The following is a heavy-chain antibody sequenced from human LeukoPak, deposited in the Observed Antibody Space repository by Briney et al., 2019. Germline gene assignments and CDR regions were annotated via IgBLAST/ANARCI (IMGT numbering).Heavy chain of an antibody. CDR1: GFTFSIYV. CDR2: ISNDGGST. Sequence: GGSLRLSCSASGFTFSIYVMECVRQAPGKGLEYVAVISNDGGSTNYADSVKGRFTISRDNSKNTLYLQMNSLRAEDTAVYYCARASRAAAEGNWGQGTLVTVSS. J-gene: IGHJ4*02. V-gene: IGHV3-64*04. D-gene: IGHD6-13*01. CDR3: ARASRAAAEGN.